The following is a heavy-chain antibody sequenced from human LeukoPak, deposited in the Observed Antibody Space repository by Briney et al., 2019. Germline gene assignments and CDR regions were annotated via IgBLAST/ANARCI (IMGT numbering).Heavy chain of an antibody. V-gene: IGHV1-18*01. CDR2: ISAYKGNT. CDR1: GYTFSTYG. J-gene: IGHJ3*01. Sequence: ASVKVSCKASGYTFSTYGISWVRQAPGQGLEWMGWISAYKGNTYYAQKLQGRVTMTTDTSTSTAYMELRSLRSDDTAIYYCARDLYYYGSGSYYDVFDVWGQGTMVTVFS. D-gene: IGHD3-10*01. CDR3: ARDLYYYGSGSYYDVFDV.